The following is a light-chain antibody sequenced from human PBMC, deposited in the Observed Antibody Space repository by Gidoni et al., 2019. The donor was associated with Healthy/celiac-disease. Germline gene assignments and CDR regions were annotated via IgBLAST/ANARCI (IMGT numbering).Light chain of an antibody. J-gene: IGKJ3*01. Sequence: DIKKTQSPASLSAAVGDRVTITCRASQGISNHLAWYQQKPGKVPKLLIYAASTLQSGVPSRFSGSGSGTDFTLTISSLQPEDVATYYCQQYNIAPLTFGPGTKVDIK. CDR2: AAS. CDR3: QQYNIAPLT. CDR1: QGISNH. V-gene: IGKV1-27*01.